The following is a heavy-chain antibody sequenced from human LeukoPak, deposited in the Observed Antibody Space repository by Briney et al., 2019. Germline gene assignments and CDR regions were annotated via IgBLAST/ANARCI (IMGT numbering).Heavy chain of an antibody. V-gene: IGHV3-15*01. CDR3: ATIRTVTTDY. D-gene: IGHD4-17*01. CDR1: GFTFNNAW. Sequence: GGSLRLSCAASGFTFNNAWMSWVRQAPGKGLEWVGRIKSKTDGGTTDYAAPVKGRFTISRDDSKNTLYLQMDSLKTEDTAVYYCATIRTVTTDYWGQGTLVTVSS. CDR2: IKSKTDGGTT. J-gene: IGHJ4*02.